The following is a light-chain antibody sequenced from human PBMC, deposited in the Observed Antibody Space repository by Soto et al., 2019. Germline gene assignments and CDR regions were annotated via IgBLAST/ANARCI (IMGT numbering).Light chain of an antibody. CDR2: AAS. J-gene: IGKJ1*01. V-gene: IGKV1-27*01. CDR1: QAITND. Sequence: DIQMTQSPSSLSAFVGDRVTITCRASQAITNDLAWYQQKPGKVPELLIYAASTLQSGVPSRFSGSGSGTDFTLTIRSLQPEDVATYYCQKYSSALWAFGQGTKVEIK. CDR3: QKYSSALWA.